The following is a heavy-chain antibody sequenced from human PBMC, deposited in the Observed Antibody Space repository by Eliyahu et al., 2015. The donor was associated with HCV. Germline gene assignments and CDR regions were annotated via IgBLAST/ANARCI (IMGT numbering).Heavy chain of an antibody. CDR2: IYTSGST. Sequence: QVQLQESGPGLVKPSQTLSLTCTVSGGSISSGGYYGGWIRQPAGKGLEWIGRIYTSGSTNYNPSLKSRVTISVDTSKNQFSLKLSSVTAADTAVYYCARDVLVATISNWFDPWGQGTLVTVSS. J-gene: IGHJ5*02. CDR1: GGSISSGGYY. V-gene: IGHV4-61*02. D-gene: IGHD5-12*01. CDR3: ARDVLVATISNWFDP.